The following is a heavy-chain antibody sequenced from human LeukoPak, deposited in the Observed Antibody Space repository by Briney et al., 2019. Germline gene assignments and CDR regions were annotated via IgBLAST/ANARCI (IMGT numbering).Heavy chain of an antibody. Sequence: ASVKVSCKASGYKFTSHYIHWVRQAPGQGLEWMGIINPNSGDTVFAQKLQGRVTMTRDTSTSTVYMELSSLRSVDTAIYYCARDRSGSSPFDYWGQGTLVTISS. V-gene: IGHV1-46*01. CDR1: GYKFTSHY. J-gene: IGHJ4*02. CDR3: ARDRSGSSPFDY. CDR2: INPNSGDT. D-gene: IGHD1-26*01.